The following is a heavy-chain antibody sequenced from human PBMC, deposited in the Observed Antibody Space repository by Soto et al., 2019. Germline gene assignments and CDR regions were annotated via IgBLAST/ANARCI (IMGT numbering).Heavy chain of an antibody. D-gene: IGHD5-18*01. Sequence: QVQLVQYAAEVKKPGSSVKVSCKASGGTFSSYASSWVRQAPGQGLEWMGGIIPIFGTANYAQKFQGRVTITADESTSTAYMELSSLRSEHTAVYYCASHSYGYFPHYYHGMDVWGQGTTVTVSS. J-gene: IGHJ6*02. CDR1: GGTFSSYA. CDR3: ASHSYGYFPHYYHGMDV. CDR2: IIPIFGTA. V-gene: IGHV1-69*12.